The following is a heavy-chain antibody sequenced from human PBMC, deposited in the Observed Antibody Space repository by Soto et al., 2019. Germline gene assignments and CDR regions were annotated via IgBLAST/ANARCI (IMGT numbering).Heavy chain of an antibody. D-gene: IGHD3-16*01. J-gene: IGHJ6*03. CDR2: ISSSSSYI. V-gene: IGHV3-21*01. CDR1: GFTFSSYS. CDR3: ARDPSRALGRGYYYYMDV. Sequence: GGSLRLSCAASGFTFSSYSMNWVRQAPGKGLEWVSSISSSSSYIYYADSVKGRFTISRDNAKNSLYLQMNSLRAEDTAVYYCARDPSRALGRGYYYYMDVWGKGTTVTVSS.